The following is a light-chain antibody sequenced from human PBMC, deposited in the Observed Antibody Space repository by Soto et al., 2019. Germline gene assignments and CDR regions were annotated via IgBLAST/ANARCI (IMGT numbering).Light chain of an antibody. V-gene: IGKV3-15*01. J-gene: IGKJ1*01. CDR3: QQYNDWPRT. CDR2: GAS. Sequence: EIVMTQSPATLSVSPGERATLSCRASQSVSSNLAWYQQIPGQAPRLLMYGASTRATGIPGRFSGSGSGTDFTLTISSLQSEDFAVYYCQQYNDWPRTFGQRTQVEIK. CDR1: QSVSSN.